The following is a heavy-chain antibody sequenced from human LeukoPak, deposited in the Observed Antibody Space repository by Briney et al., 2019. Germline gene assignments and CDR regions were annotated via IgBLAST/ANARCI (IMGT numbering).Heavy chain of an antibody. J-gene: IGHJ4*02. V-gene: IGHV3-30*03. CDR3: AREKDVWGSYRYSLCFDY. Sequence: GGSLRLSCAASGFTFSSYGMHWVRQAPGKGLEWVAVISYDGSNKYYADSVKGRFTISRDSSKNTLYLQMNSLRAEDTAVYYCAREKDVWGSYRYSLCFDYWGQGALVTVSS. CDR2: ISYDGSNK. D-gene: IGHD3-16*02. CDR1: GFTFSSYG.